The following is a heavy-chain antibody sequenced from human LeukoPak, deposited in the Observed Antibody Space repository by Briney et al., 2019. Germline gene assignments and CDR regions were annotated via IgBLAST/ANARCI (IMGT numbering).Heavy chain of an antibody. D-gene: IGHD3-10*01. V-gene: IGHV3-23*01. CDR3: AREDRITMVQGEINWFDP. CDR1: GFTFSSYA. CDR2: ISGSGGST. Sequence: GGSLRLSCAASGFTFSSYAMSWVRQAPGKGLEWVSAISGSGGSTYYADSVKGRFTISRDNSKNTLYLQMNSLRAEDTAVYYSAREDRITMVQGEINWFDPWGQGTLVTVSS. J-gene: IGHJ5*02.